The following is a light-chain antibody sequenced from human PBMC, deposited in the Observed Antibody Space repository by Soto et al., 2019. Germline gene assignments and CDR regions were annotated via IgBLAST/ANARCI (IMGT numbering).Light chain of an antibody. V-gene: IGKV3D-15*01. CDR3: QQYDKWPVT. J-gene: IGKJ1*01. CDR2: GAS. CDR1: QSVSTY. Sequence: EIVMTQSPATLSVSPGERATLSCRASQSVSTYLAWYQQKPGQAPRLLIYGASIRAAGIPARFSGGGSGTEFTLTISSLQSEDFAVYYCQQYDKWPVTFGQGTKVETK.